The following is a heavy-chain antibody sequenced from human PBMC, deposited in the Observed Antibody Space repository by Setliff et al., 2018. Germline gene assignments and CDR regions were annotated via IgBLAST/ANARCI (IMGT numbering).Heavy chain of an antibody. Sequence: GGSLRLSCAASGFTVSSFSMHWVRQAPVKGLDWVATLSDDGSNEFYVDSLKERFTISRDNAKNSLYLQMDSLRAEYTAVYYCARGRFYSDNPWVPPNSFDVWGQGTMVTVSS. D-gene: IGHD3-22*01. J-gene: IGHJ3*01. CDR2: LSDDGSNE. CDR1: GFTVSSFS. V-gene: IGHV3-30*03. CDR3: ARGRFYSDNPWVPPNSFDV.